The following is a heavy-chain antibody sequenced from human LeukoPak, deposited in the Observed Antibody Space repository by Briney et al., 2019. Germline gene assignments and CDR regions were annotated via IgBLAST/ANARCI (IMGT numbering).Heavy chain of an antibody. CDR2: TYYRSKWYS. CDR1: GDSVSRNSAA. CDR3: ARDYAFEI. Sequence: SQTLTLTCAISGDSVSRNSAAWNRVRQSPSRGLEWLGRTYYRSKWYSDYADSLKSRITITPDTSKNQFSLHLNSVTPEDTAVYFCARDYAFEIWGQGTMVTVSS. V-gene: IGHV6-1*01. J-gene: IGHJ3*02.